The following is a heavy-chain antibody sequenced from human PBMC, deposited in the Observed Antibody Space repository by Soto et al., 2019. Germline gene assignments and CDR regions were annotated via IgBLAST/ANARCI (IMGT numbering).Heavy chain of an antibody. J-gene: IGHJ4*02. Sequence: ASVKVSCKASGYTFTSYYMHWVRQAPGQGLEWMGIINPSGGSTSYAQKFQGRVTMTRDTSTSTAYMELRSLRSDDTAVYYCARGGPFYDFWSGYYTTPFDYWGQGTLVTVSS. V-gene: IGHV1-46*01. D-gene: IGHD3-3*01. CDR2: INPSGGST. CDR1: GYTFTSYY. CDR3: ARGGPFYDFWSGYYTTPFDY.